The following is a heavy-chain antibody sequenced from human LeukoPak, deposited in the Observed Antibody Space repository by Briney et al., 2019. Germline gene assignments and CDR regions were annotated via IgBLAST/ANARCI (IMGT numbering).Heavy chain of an antibody. V-gene: IGHV3-53*04. D-gene: IGHD1-7*01. J-gene: IGHJ4*02. CDR1: GFTVSSNY. Sequence: GGSLRLSCAASGFTVSSNYMSWVRQAPGKGLEWVSVIYSGGTTYYADFVKGRFTISRHNSRNTLYLQMNSLRTEDTAVYYCARVNYPYYFDYWGQGTLVTVSS. CDR3: ARVNYPYYFDY. CDR2: IYSGGTT.